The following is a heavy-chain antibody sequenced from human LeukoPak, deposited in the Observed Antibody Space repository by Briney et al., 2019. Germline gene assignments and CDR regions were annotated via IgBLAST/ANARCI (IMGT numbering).Heavy chain of an antibody. Sequence: SETLSLTCTVSGGSISSYYWSWIRQPPGKGLEWIGYIYYSGSTNYNPSLKSRVTISVDTSKNQFSLKLSSVTAADTAVYYCARDLYYYDSSPFDYWGQGTLVTVSS. J-gene: IGHJ4*02. CDR3: ARDLYYYDSSPFDY. D-gene: IGHD3-22*01. V-gene: IGHV4-59*12. CDR1: GGSISSYY. CDR2: IYYSGST.